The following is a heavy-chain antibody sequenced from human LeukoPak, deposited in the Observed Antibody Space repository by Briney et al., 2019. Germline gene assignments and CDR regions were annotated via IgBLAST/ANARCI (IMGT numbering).Heavy chain of an antibody. V-gene: IGHV3-30-3*01. D-gene: IGHD3-3*01. CDR2: ISYDGSNK. CDR3: ARDLVGRGNYYDFWSGYYTGIDY. Sequence: PGGSLRLSCAASGFTFSSYAMHWVRQAPGKGLEWVAVISYDGSNKYYADSVKGRFTISRDNSKNTLYLQMNSLRAEDTAVYYCARDLVGRGNYYDFWSGYYTGIDYWGQGTLVTVSS. J-gene: IGHJ4*02. CDR1: GFTFSSYA.